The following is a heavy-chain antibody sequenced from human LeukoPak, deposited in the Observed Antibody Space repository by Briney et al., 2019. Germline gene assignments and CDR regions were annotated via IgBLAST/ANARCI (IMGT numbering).Heavy chain of an antibody. V-gene: IGHV1-2*02. CDR2: INPSSGVT. J-gene: IGHJ4*02. Sequence: ASVKVSCKASGYTFTGYYIHWVRQAPGQGLEWMGWINPSSGVTHYPQKFQGRVTMTRDTSIRIAYMEVSSLRSDDTAVYYCARGQQWLEAFDYWGLGTLVTVSS. CDR1: GYTFTGYY. D-gene: IGHD6-19*01. CDR3: ARGQQWLEAFDY.